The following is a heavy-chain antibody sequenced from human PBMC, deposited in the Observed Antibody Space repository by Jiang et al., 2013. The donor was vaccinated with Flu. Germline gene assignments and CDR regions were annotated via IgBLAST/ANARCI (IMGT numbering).Heavy chain of an antibody. CDR3: AKDKTGWFDP. V-gene: IGHV3-30*02. Sequence: RLSCAASGFTFXSYGMHWVRQAPGKGLEWVAFIRYDGSNKYYADSVKGRFTISRDNSKNTLYLQMNSLRAEDTAVYYCAKDKTGWFDPWGQGTLVTVSS. CDR1: GFTFXSYG. D-gene: IGHD7-27*01. J-gene: IGHJ5*02. CDR2: IRYDGSNK.